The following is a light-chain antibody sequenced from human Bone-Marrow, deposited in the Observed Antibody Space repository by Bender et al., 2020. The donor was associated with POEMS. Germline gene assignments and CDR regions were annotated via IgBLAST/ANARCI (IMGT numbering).Light chain of an antibody. V-gene: IGLV3-1*01. CDR1: KLGDEN. Sequence: SYELTQPPSVSMSPGQTASVTCSGEKLGDENVCWYQQRTGQSPVLVIYRDNQRPSAIPDRFTASNSGNTAALTMRGTQATDEAEYFCQACSSPTRFVFGTGTQVTV. CDR3: QACSSPTRFV. J-gene: IGLJ1*01. CDR2: RDN.